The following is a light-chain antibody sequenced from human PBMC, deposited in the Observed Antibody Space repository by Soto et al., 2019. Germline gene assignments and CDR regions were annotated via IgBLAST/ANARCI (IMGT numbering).Light chain of an antibody. CDR1: QSISSY. Sequence: IQMTQSPSTLSASVGDRVTITCRASQSISSYLNWYQQKPGKAPRLLIYAASSLQSGVPSRFSGSGSGTDVTITISSLQPEDFETYYGQQSYSTPRTFGQGTKVDIK. CDR3: QQSYSTPRT. V-gene: IGKV1-39*01. J-gene: IGKJ1*01. CDR2: AAS.